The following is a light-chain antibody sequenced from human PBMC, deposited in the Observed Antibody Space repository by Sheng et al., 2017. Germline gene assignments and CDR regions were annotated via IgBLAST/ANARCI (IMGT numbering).Light chain of an antibody. CDR2: GTS. CDR3: QQYGSTPRT. V-gene: IGKV3-20*01. CDR1: QSVSSTY. Sequence: VLTQSPDTLSLSPGERATLSCRASQSVSSTYLAWYQQKPGQAPRLLIYGTSSRPTGIPDRFSGSGSGTDFTLTISRLEPEDFAVYYCQQYGSTPRTFGQGTKVEIK. J-gene: IGKJ1*01.